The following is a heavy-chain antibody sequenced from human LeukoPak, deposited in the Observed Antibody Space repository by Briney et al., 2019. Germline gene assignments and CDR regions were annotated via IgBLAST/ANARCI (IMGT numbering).Heavy chain of an antibody. J-gene: IGHJ4*02. Sequence: PGRTLRLSCAASGVPFSTYGMSLGRPGPGEGVEWGSGISGSGDSTYYADSVKGRFTISRDNSKNTLYLQVHGLRAEDTAVYYCAKAGLKHSGWPKDDYWGQGTLVTVSS. D-gene: IGHD6-19*01. CDR3: AKAGLKHSGWPKDDY. V-gene: IGHV3-23*01. CDR1: GVPFSTYG. CDR2: ISGSGDST.